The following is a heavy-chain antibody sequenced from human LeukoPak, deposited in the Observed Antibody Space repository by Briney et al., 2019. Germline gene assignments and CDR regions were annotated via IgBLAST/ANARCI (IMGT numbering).Heavy chain of an antibody. CDR3: TRFRIGAHLYDTNYYYGMDV. D-gene: IGHD2-15*01. V-gene: IGHV4-34*01. CDR2: INHSGST. J-gene: IGHJ6*02. Sequence: PSETLSLTCAVYGGSFSGYYWSWIRQPPGKGLEWIGEINHSGSTNYNPSLKSRVTISVETSTNQFSLKLSSVTAADTAVYYCTRFRIGAHLYDTNYYYGMDVWGQGTTVTVSS. CDR1: GGSFSGYY.